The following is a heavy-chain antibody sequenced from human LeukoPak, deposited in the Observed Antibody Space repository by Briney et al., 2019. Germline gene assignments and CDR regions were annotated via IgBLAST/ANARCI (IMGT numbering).Heavy chain of an antibody. CDR3: ARDFYDFWSGYSYYFDY. D-gene: IGHD3-3*01. V-gene: IGHV3-48*01. J-gene: IGHJ4*02. CDR2: ISSSSSTI. Sequence: GGSLRLSCAASGFTFSSYSMNWVRQAPGKGLEWVSYISSSSSTIYYADSVKGRFTISSDNAKNSLYLQMNSLRAEDTAVYYCARDFYDFWSGYSYYFDYWGQGTLVTVSS. CDR1: GFTFSSYS.